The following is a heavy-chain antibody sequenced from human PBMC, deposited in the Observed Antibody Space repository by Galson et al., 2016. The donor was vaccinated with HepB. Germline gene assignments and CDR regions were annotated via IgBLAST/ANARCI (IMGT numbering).Heavy chain of an antibody. CDR1: GFTFSSYA. Sequence: SLRLSCATSGFTFSSYAMSWVRQAPGKGLEWVSSISNSNGGTHYADSVKGRFTISRDTSKNTLYLQMNSLRGEDTAVYYCARSQARDVREVGGYFQHWGQGTLVTVSS. V-gene: IGHV3-23*01. D-gene: IGHD3-10*01. J-gene: IGHJ1*01. CDR2: ISNSNGGT. CDR3: ARSQARDVREVGGYFQH.